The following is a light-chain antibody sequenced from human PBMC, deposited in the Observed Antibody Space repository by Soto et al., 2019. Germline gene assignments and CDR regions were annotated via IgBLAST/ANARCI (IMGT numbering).Light chain of an antibody. CDR2: DAS. V-gene: IGKV3-11*01. CDR1: QSVSSY. Sequence: EIVLTQSPATLSLSPGERAALSCRASQSVSSYLAWYQQKPGQAPRLLIYDASKRATGTPARFSGSGSGTDFTLTISSLEPEDFAVYFYQQRSNWPSTFGGGTKVEI. J-gene: IGKJ4*01. CDR3: QQRSNWPST.